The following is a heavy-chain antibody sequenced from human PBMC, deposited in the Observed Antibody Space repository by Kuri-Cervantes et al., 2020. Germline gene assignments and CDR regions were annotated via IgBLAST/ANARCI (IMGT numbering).Heavy chain of an antibody. V-gene: IGHV3-23*01. CDR2: ISGSGGST. Sequence: GGSLRLSCAASGFTFSSYAMSWVRQAPGKGLEWVSAISGSGGSTYYADSVKGRFTISRDNSKNTLYLQMSSLRAEDMAVYFCARDLGFLDAFDIWGQGTMVTVSS. D-gene: IGHD2/OR15-2a*01. CDR1: GFTFSSYA. CDR3: ARDLGFLDAFDI. J-gene: IGHJ3*02.